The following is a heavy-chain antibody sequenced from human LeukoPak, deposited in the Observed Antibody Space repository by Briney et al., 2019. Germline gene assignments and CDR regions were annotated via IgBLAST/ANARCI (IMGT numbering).Heavy chain of an antibody. CDR3: TTGYSSSWYY. Sequence: GGSLRLSCAASGFTSSDAWMNWVRQAPGKGLEWVGHVKKRADGGSTDYAAPVKGRFTISRDESKTTVYLQMNSLKTEDTAVYYCTTGYSSSWYYWGQGTLVTVSS. CDR2: VKKRADGGST. V-gene: IGHV3-15*01. J-gene: IGHJ4*02. CDR1: GFTSSDAW. D-gene: IGHD6-13*01.